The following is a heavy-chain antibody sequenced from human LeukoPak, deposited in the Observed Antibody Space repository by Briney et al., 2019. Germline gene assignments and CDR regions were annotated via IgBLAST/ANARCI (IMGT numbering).Heavy chain of an antibody. CDR1: GYTFTGHS. J-gene: IGHJ4*02. CDR2: INPNSGDT. V-gene: IGHV1-2*02. CDR3: ARVRYRLAETYIDY. D-gene: IGHD3-16*01. Sequence: GASVKVSCKASGYTFTGHSMYWVRQAPGQGLERMGWINPNSGDTNYAQKFQGRVTMTRDTSISTAYMELSRLRSDDTAVYYCARVRYRLAETYIDYWGQGTLVTVSS.